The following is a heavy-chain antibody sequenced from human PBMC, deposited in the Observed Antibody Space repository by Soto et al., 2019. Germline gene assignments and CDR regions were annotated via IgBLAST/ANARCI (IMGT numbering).Heavy chain of an antibody. Sequence: SETLSLTCAVSGDSISSGGYSWSWIRQPPGKGLEWIGYIYHSGSTYYNPSLKSRVTISVDRSKNQLSLKLSSVTAADTAVYYCARVPDRWGQGTLVTVSS. CDR3: ARVPDR. D-gene: IGHD2-2*01. V-gene: IGHV4-30-2*01. CDR2: IYHSGST. CDR1: GDSISSGGYS. J-gene: IGHJ5*02.